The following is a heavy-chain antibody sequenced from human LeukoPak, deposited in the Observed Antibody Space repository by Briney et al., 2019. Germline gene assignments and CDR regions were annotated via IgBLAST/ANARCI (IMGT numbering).Heavy chain of an antibody. J-gene: IGHJ4*02. V-gene: IGHV3-23*01. Sequence: PGRSLRLSCAASGFTFDDYAMHWVRQAPGKGLEWVSAISGSGGSTYYADSVKGRFTISRDNSKNTLYLQMNSLRAEDTAVYYCAKEVLYGWEVDYWGQGTLVTVSS. D-gene: IGHD1-26*01. CDR1: GFTFDDYA. CDR2: ISGSGGST. CDR3: AKEVLYGWEVDY.